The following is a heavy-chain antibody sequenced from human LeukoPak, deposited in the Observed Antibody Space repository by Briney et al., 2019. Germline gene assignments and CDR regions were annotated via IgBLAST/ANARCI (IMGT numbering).Heavy chain of an antibody. CDR3: ARRAPYYAPDD. V-gene: IGHV4-39*01. CDR2: IYYSGST. CDR1: GGSISSSSYY. Sequence: SETLSLTCTVSGGSISSSSYYWGWIRQPPGKGLEWIGSIYYSGSTYYNPSLKSRVTISVDTSKNQFSLKLSSVTAADTAVYYCARRAPYYAPDDWGQGTMVTVSS. J-gene: IGHJ4*02. D-gene: IGHD3-3*01.